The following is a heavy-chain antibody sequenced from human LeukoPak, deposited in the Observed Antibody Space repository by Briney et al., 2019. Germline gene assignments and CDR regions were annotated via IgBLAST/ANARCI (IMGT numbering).Heavy chain of an antibody. V-gene: IGHV4-31*03. J-gene: IGHJ4*02. CDR1: GGSISSGGYY. D-gene: IGHD7-27*01. CDR2: IYYSGST. CDR3: ASSKLGNYYFDY. Sequence: SETLSLTCTVSGGSISSGGYYWIWIRQHPGKGLEWIGYIYYSGSTYYNPSLKSRVTISVDTSKNQFSLKLSSVTAADTAVYYCASSKLGNYYFDYWGQGTLVTVSS.